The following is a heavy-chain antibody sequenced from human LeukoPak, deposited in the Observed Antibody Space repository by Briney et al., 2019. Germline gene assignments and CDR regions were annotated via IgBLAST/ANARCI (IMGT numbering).Heavy chain of an antibody. CDR2: ISSGGSTI. CDR3: ARDPPDY. Sequence: PGGSLRLSCAASGFTFSSHEMNWVRQPPGKGLEWVSYISSGGSTIYYADSVKGRFTVSRDNAKKSLYLQMNSLRAEDTGVYYCARDPPDYWGQGILVTVSS. J-gene: IGHJ4*02. V-gene: IGHV3-48*03. CDR1: GFTFSSHE.